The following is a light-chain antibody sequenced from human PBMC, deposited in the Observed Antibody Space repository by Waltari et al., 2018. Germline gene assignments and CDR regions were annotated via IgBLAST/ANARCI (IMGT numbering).Light chain of an antibody. CDR1: QSVSSSY. J-gene: IGKJ1*01. V-gene: IGKV3-20*01. CDR3: QQYGSSPWT. CDR2: GAS. Sequence: EIVLTQSPGTLALSPVERATLSCRASQSVSSSYLAWYQQKPGQAPRVLIHGASNRATGIPDRFSGSGSGTDFTLTISRLEPEDFAVYYCQQYGSSPWTFGQGPRWKSN.